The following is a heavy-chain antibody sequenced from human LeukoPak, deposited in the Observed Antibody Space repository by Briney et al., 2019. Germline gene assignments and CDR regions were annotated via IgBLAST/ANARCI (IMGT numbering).Heavy chain of an antibody. CDR1: GFTFSSDG. J-gene: IGHJ4*02. Sequence: GGSLRLSCAASGFTFSSDGMSWVRQAPGKGLEWVSALSGSGSTTYYADSVKGQFTISRDNSKNTLFLEMNSLRVEDTAVYYCAKAGYTSSWPLDYWGQGTQVTVSS. CDR2: LSGSGSTT. V-gene: IGHV3-23*01. D-gene: IGHD6-13*01. CDR3: AKAGYTSSWPLDY.